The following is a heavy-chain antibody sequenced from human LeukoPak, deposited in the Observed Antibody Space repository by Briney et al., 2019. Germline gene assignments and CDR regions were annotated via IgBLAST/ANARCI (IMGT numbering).Heavy chain of an antibody. CDR3: ARHVANVGSDY. Sequence: HGESLKISCQGFGYPFTTSWIGWVRQLPGKGLEWTAIIYAGNSDAKYSPSFQGQVTISADKSISTTYLQWSSLRASDTAMYYCARHVANVGSDYWGQGTLVTVSS. D-gene: IGHD1-26*01. V-gene: IGHV5-51*01. CDR1: GYPFTTSW. CDR2: IYAGNSDA. J-gene: IGHJ4*02.